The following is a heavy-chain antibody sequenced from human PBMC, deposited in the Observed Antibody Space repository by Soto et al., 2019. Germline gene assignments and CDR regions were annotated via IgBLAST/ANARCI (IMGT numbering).Heavy chain of an antibody. V-gene: IGHV3-66*01. CDR2: IYSDDYT. Sequence: GGSLRLSCAASGFTVSSSYMSWVRQVPGKGLEWVSIIYSDDYTYYAASVKGRFTISRDSSRNTLYLQMSSLRAEDTAVYYCARRGPGTYFEYWGQGTLVTVSS. J-gene: IGHJ4*02. CDR3: ARRGPGTYFEY. D-gene: IGHD6-13*01. CDR1: GFTVSSSY.